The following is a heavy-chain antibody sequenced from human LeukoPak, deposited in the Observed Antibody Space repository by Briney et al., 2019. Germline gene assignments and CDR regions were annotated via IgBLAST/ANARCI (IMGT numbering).Heavy chain of an antibody. CDR2: IYHSGSN. CDR3: AREPSCYYDSSGDAFDI. D-gene: IGHD3-22*01. Sequence: SGTLSLTCAVSGGSFCGYYGSSIRETPGEGVECIREIYHSGSNNYNPSIKSRVTISVDTSKNQYSLKMSSVTDADTAGYYCAREPSCYYDSSGDAFDIWGQGTMVTVSS. V-gene: IGHV4-34*01. CDR1: GGSFCGYY. J-gene: IGHJ3*02.